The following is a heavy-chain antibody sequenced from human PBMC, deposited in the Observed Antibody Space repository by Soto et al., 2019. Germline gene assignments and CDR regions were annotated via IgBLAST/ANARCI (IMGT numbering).Heavy chain of an antibody. V-gene: IGHV4-59*01. Sequence: ETLSLTCTVSGGSISSYYWSWIRQPPGKGLEWIGYSFYSGSTKYNPSLKSRATISVDTSKTHFSLNLTSVTAADTAVYYCARDKGRYDSGMDVWGQGTTVTVSS. CDR3: ARDKGRYDSGMDV. CDR2: SFYSGST. D-gene: IGHD3-9*01. CDR1: GGSISSYY. J-gene: IGHJ6*02.